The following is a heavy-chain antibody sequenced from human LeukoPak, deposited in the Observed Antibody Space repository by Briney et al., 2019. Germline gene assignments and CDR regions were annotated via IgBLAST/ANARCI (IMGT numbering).Heavy chain of an antibody. D-gene: IGHD3-10*01. J-gene: IGHJ4*02. CDR3: ARGRRITTYYFDY. Sequence: GGSLRLSCAASGFTVSSNYMNWVRQAPGKGLEWVSVIYSGGSTYYADSVKGRFSISRDNSKNTLYLQMNSLRAEDTAVYYCARGRRITTYYFDYWGQGTLVTVSS. CDR2: IYSGGST. V-gene: IGHV3-53*01. CDR1: GFTVSSNY.